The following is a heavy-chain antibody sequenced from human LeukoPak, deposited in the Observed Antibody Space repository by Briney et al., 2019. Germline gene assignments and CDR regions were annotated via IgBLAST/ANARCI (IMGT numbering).Heavy chain of an antibody. Sequence: GGSLRLSCAASGFTFSSYGMHWVRQAPGKGLEWVAVISYDGSNKYYADSVKGRFTISRDNSKNTLYLQMNSLRAEDTAVYYCAKEVGAARKWFDPWGQGTLVTVSS. CDR2: ISYDGSNK. V-gene: IGHV3-30*18. J-gene: IGHJ5*02. CDR3: AKEVGAARKWFDP. CDR1: GFTFSSYG. D-gene: IGHD6-6*01.